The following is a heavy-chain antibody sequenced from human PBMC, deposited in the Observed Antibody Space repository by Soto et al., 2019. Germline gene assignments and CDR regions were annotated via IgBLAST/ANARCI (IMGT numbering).Heavy chain of an antibody. V-gene: IGHV1-18*01. CDR1: GYTFSNYG. D-gene: IGHD2-2*01. J-gene: IGHJ5*02. CDR3: ARVVPGAEAWFGP. Sequence: QVQLGQSGGEVKRPGASVKVSCKTSGYTFSNYGITWVRQAPGQPLEWLGWISLYSDGTNYAQKFQGRVSMTTDTSTTPAYMELRSLRSDDTAVYYCARVVPGAEAWFGPWGQGTLVTVSS. CDR2: ISLYSDGT.